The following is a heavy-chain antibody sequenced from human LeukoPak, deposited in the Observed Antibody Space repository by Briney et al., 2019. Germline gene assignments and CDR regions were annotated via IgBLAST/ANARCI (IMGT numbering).Heavy chain of an antibody. D-gene: IGHD3-9*01. J-gene: IGHJ4*02. Sequence: GGSLRLSCVVSGFTFGDHWMSWVRQSPGKGLEWVASIKRDGSETYYVDSVRGRFTISRDNANHSVFLQMNGLKAEDTAVYYRARDPGLTDYFLDYWGQGTLVTVSS. V-gene: IGHV3-7*01. CDR3: ARDPGLTDYFLDY. CDR2: IKRDGSET. CDR1: GFTFGDHW.